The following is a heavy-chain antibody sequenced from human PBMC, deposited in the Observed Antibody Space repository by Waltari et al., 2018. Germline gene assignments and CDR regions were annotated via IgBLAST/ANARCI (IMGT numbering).Heavy chain of an antibody. V-gene: IGHV3-23*01. Sequence: EVQLLESGGGLVQHGGSPQLSCAASGFPFSHYALTWVRQAPGKGLDWVSVISGTGTTTYYADSVKGRFTISRDNSKNTLYLQMNSLRADDTAVYYCAKDPTIIVTDYHGMDVWGQGTTVTVSS. D-gene: IGHD3-22*01. CDR1: GFPFSHYA. CDR2: ISGTGTTT. CDR3: AKDPTIIVTDYHGMDV. J-gene: IGHJ6*02.